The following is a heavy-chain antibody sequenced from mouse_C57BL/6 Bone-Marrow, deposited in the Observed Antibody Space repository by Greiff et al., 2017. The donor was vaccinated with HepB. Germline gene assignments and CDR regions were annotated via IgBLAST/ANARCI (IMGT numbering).Heavy chain of an antibody. J-gene: IGHJ2*01. CDR3: ARQGCYYDY. V-gene: IGHV5-6*01. D-gene: IGHD2-3*01. CDR1: GFTFSSYG. Sequence: EVQLVESGGDLVKPGGSLKLSCAASGFTFSSYGMSWVRQTPDKRLEWVATISSGGSYTYYPDSVKGRFTIARDNAKNTLYLQMSSLKSEDTAMYYCARQGCYYDYWCQGTTLTVSS. CDR2: ISSGGSYT.